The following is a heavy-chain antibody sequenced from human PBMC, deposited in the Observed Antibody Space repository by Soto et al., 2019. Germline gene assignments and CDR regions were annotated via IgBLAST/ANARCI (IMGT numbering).Heavy chain of an antibody. D-gene: IGHD2-2*02. CDR2: IYPGDSDT. CDR3: ARHTLIPLGSDYGMDV. Sequence: GESLKISCKGSGYSFTSYLIGWVRQMPGKGLEWMGIIYPGDSDTRYSPSFQGQVTISADKSISTAYLQWSSLKASDTAMYYCARHTLIPLGSDYGMDVWGQGTTVTVSS. V-gene: IGHV5-51*01. CDR1: GYSFTSYL. J-gene: IGHJ6*02.